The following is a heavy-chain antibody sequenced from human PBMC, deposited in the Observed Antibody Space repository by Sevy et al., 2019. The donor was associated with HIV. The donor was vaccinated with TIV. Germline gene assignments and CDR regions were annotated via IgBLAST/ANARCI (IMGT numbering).Heavy chain of an antibody. CDR2: MKEDGSEK. V-gene: IGHV3-7*01. CDR1: RFSFRNYA. CDR3: VREGLGGFSYSLDC. D-gene: IGHD5-18*01. J-gene: IGHJ4*02. Sequence: GGSLRLSCSASRFSFRNYAMHWVRQAPGKGLEWVATMKEDGSEKSYVDSVKGRFTISRDNAKNSLYLQMNSLRVDDTALYYCVREGLGGFSYSLDCWGQGTLVTVSS.